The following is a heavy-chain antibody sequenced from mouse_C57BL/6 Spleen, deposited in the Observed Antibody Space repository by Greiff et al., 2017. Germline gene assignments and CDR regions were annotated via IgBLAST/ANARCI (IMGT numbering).Heavy chain of an antibody. Sequence: VQLQQPGAELVKPGASVKLSCKASGYTFTSYWMQWVKQRPGQGLEWIGEIDPSDSYTNYNQKFKGKATLTVDTSSSTAYMQLSSLTSEDSAVYYCAKGDGNYFYWGKGTTLTVSS. CDR1: GYTFTSYW. V-gene: IGHV1-50*01. CDR3: AKGDGNYFY. J-gene: IGHJ2*01. D-gene: IGHD2-1*01. CDR2: IDPSDSYT.